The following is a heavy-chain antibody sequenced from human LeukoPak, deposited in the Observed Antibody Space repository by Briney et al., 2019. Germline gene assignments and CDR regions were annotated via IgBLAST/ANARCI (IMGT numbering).Heavy chain of an antibody. CDR3: AKGRGYCTGGSCYSDY. CDR1: GFTFSSYS. D-gene: IGHD2-15*01. CDR2: ISGSDGST. V-gene: IGHV3-23*01. J-gene: IGHJ4*02. Sequence: GGSLRLSCAASGFTFSSYSMNWVRRAPGKGLEWVSTISGSDGSTYYADSVKGRFTISRDNSKNTLYLQMNSLRVEGTAIYYCAKGRGYCTGGSCYSDYWGQGTLVTVSS.